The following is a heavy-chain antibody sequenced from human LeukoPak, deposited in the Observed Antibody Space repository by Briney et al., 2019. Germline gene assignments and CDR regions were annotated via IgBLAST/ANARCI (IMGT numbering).Heavy chain of an antibody. Sequence: GGSLRLSCAASGFTFSSYTMNWVRQAPGKGLEWVSSISSSSTYIYYADSVKGRFTISRDNAKNSLYLQMNSLRAEHTAVYYCASSLSGYSYGPPCDYWGQGTLVTVSS. CDR3: ASSLSGYSYGPPCDY. D-gene: IGHD5-18*01. J-gene: IGHJ4*02. CDR2: ISSSSTYI. CDR1: GFTFSSYT. V-gene: IGHV3-21*01.